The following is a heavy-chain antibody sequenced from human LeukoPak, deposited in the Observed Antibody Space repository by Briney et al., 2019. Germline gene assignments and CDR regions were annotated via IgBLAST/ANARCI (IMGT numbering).Heavy chain of an antibody. D-gene: IGHD3-22*01. CDR1: GFTFISYA. J-gene: IGHJ4*02. V-gene: IGHV3-23*01. CDR3: AKSVRRYYDSSGFDF. Sequence: GGSLRLSCAASGFTFISYAMNWVRQAPGRGLEWVSGIRGSGGSTYYTDSVKGRFTISRDNSKNTVYLQMNSLRAEDTAVYYCAKSVRRYYDSSGFDFWGQGTLVTVSS. CDR2: IRGSGGST.